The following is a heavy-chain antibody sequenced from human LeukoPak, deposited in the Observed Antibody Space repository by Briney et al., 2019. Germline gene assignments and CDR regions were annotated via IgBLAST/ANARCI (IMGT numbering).Heavy chain of an antibody. CDR2: ISKDGGNK. V-gene: IGHV3-43*02. CDR1: GFTFYEHD. Sequence: PGGTLRLSCAVSGFTFYEHDMYWVRQVPGKGLEWVCLISKDGGNKHYADSLRRRFSISRDNNRNSLSLQMNSLSSEDTALYFCAKRSGAPNNFDYWGQGALVTVSS. J-gene: IGHJ4*02. CDR3: AKRSGAPNNFDY. D-gene: IGHD1-1*01.